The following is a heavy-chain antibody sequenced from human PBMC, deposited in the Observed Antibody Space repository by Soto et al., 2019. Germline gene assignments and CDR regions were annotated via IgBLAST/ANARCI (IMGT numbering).Heavy chain of an antibody. D-gene: IGHD4-17*01. Sequence: LTCAVSGYSISSSNWWGWIRQPPGKGLEWIGFIYYSGSTYYNPSLMSRVTMSLDTSKNQFSLKLRSVTAVDTAMYYCARSGGYGDYDLTYYFYMDVWGKGTTVTVSS. V-gene: IGHV4-28*01. CDR2: IYYSGST. J-gene: IGHJ6*03. CDR3: ARSGGYGDYDLTYYFYMDV. CDR1: GYSISSSNW.